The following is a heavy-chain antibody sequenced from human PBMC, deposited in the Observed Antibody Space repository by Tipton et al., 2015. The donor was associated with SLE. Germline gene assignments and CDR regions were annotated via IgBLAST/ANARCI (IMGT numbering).Heavy chain of an antibody. CDR2: IHHSGRT. CDR1: GDSITDSGYS. CDR3: ARQHSGGATDT. D-gene: IGHD1-26*01. J-gene: IGHJ5*02. Sequence: LRLSCAVSGDSITDSGYSWNWVRQHPGAGLEWIGYIHHSGRTDYNPSLRSRVTISRDTSKNQFSLNVNSVTAADTAVYYCARQHSGGATDTWGQGTLVTVSS. V-gene: IGHV4-31*11.